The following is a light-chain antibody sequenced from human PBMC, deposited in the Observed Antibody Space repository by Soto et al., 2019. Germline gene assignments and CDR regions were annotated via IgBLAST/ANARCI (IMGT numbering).Light chain of an antibody. V-gene: IGLV1-40*01. J-gene: IGLJ2*01. CDR1: SSNIGAGYD. Sequence: QPVLTQPPSVSGAPGQRVTISCTGSSSNIGAGYDVQWYQQLPGTAPKLLIYANSNRPSGVPDRFSGSKSGTSASLAITGLQAEDEADYYCHSYDISLSGVLFGGGTKLTVL. CDR3: HSYDISLSGVL. CDR2: ANS.